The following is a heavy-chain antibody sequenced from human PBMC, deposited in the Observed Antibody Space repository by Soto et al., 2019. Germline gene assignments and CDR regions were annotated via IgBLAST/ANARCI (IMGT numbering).Heavy chain of an antibody. V-gene: IGHV3-21*01. CDR3: ASPYGSWSSSLGFDY. J-gene: IGHJ4*02. CDR1: GFTFSSYS. Sequence: EVQLVESGGGLVKPGGSLRLSCAASGFTFSSYSMNWVRQAPGKGLEWVSSISSSSSYIYYADSVKGRFTISRDNAKNSLYLQMNSLRAEDTAVYYCASPYGSWSSSLGFDYWGQGTLVTVSS. CDR2: ISSSSSYI. D-gene: IGHD3-10*01.